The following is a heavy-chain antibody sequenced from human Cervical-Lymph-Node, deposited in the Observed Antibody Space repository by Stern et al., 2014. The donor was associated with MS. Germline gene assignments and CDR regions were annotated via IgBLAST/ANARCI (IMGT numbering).Heavy chain of an antibody. J-gene: IGHJ6*02. CDR2: INANSGDT. D-gene: IGHD2-15*01. V-gene: IGHV1-2*06. CDR1: GYTFTDYY. CDR3: AREWEYCSGGNCYYNGMDV. Sequence: QVQLVQSGADVKKPGASLKVSCKASGYTFTDYYIHWVRQAPGQGLEWMGRINANSGDTNYAQKFQGRVSMTWDTSSKTGDMDLNRLTYDDTAVYYCAREWEYCSGGNCYYNGMDVWGQGTTVTVSS.